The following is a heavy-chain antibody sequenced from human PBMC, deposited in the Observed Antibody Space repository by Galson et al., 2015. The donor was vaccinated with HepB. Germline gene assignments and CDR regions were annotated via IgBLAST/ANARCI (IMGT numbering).Heavy chain of an antibody. CDR3: ARLAYYYAMDV. D-gene: IGHD3-3*02. CDR1: GFTFSRYA. CDR2: IYSGGST. V-gene: IGHV3-66*04. Sequence: SLRLSCAASGFTFSRYAMTWVRQAPGRGLEWVAVIYSGGSTYHADSVKGRFTISRDNSKNTLYLQMNSLRAEDTAICYCARLAYYYAMDVWGQGTTVTVSS. J-gene: IGHJ6*02.